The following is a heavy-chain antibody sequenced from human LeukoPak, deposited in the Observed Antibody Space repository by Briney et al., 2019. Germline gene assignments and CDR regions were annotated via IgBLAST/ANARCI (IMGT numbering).Heavy chain of an antibody. D-gene: IGHD3-22*01. CDR1: GGSISSSSYY. V-gene: IGHV4-61*02. J-gene: IGHJ4*02. Sequence: SETLSLTCTVSGGSISSSSYYWSWIRQPAGKGLEWIGRIYTSGSTNYNPSLKSRVTMSVDTSKNQFSLKLSSVTAADTAVYYCARDGYYYDSSGYLDYWGQGTLVTVSS. CDR2: IYTSGST. CDR3: ARDGYYYDSSGYLDY.